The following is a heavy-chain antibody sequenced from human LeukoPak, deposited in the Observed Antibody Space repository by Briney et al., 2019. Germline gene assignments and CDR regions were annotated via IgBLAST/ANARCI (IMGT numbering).Heavy chain of an antibody. J-gene: IGHJ6*03. CDR3: AKDAYGAYYYYYMDV. CDR2: ISSSSSYI. CDR1: GFTFSSYS. Sequence: PGGSLRLSCAASGFTFSSYSMNWVRQAPGKGLEWVSSISSSSSYIYYADSVKGRFTISRDNAKNSLYLQMNSLRAEDTAVYYCAKDAYGAYYYYYMDVWGKGTTVTISS. V-gene: IGHV3-21*01. D-gene: IGHD3-16*01.